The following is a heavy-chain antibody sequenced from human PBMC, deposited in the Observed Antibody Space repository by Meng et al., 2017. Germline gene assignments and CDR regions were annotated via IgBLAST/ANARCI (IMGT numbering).Heavy chain of an antibody. V-gene: IGHV3-23*01. CDR2: ISGSSGST. Sequence: GESLKISCAASGFTFSSYAMSGVRQAPGKGLEWVSAISGSSGSTYYADSVKGRFTISRDNSKNTLYLQMNSLRAEDTAVYYCAKDRIAVAGTYYFDYWGQGTLVTVSS. CDR3: AKDRIAVAGTYYFDY. D-gene: IGHD6-19*01. CDR1: GFTFSSYA. J-gene: IGHJ4*02.